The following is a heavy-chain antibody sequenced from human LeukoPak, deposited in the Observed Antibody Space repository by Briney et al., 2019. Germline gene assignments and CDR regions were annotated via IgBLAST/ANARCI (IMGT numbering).Heavy chain of an antibody. CDR1: GGSISSYY. V-gene: IGHV4-59*01. CDR3: ARVRHDDSSGYYYIYYYYYYYMDV. CDR2: IYYSGST. Sequence: SETLSLTCTVSGGSISSYYWSWIRQPPGKGLEWIGYIYYSGSTNYNPSLKSRVTISVDTSKNQFSLKLSSVTAADTAVYYCARVRHDDSSGYYYIYYYYYYYMDVWGKGTTVTVSS. J-gene: IGHJ6*03. D-gene: IGHD3-22*01.